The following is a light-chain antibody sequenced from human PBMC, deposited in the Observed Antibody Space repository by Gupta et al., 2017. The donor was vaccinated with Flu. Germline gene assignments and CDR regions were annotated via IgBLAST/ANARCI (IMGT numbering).Light chain of an antibody. CDR1: KLGDKY. Sequence: ASLTCSGDKLGDKYASWYQQMPGQSPVFVIYKVSKRPSGLPERFSGSNSGNTATLTISGPQARDEADYYGQAVYSSLVIFGGRTKLTVL. J-gene: IGLJ2*01. CDR3: QAVYSSLVI. V-gene: IGLV3-1*01. CDR2: KVS.